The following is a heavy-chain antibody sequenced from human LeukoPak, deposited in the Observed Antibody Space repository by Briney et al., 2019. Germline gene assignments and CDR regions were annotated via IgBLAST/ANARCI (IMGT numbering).Heavy chain of an antibody. J-gene: IGHJ4*02. CDR3: ARQDGDGLYHFDY. CDR2: IYPSDSDT. Sequence: GESLKISCKGSGYNFTNYWIGWVRQMPGKGLEWMGIIYPSDSDTRYSPSFQGQVTISVDKSINTAYLQWSSLKASDTAMYYCARQDGDGLYHFDYWGQGTLVTVSS. D-gene: IGHD3-16*01. CDR1: GYNFTNYW. V-gene: IGHV5-51*01.